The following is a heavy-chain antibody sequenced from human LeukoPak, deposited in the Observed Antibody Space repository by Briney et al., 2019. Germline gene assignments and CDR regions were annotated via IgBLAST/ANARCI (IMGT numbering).Heavy chain of an antibody. CDR1: GFTFSSYS. D-gene: IGHD1-26*01. V-gene: IGHV3-53*01. CDR2: IYSGGST. Sequence: PGGSLRLSCAASGFTFSSYSMNWVRQAPGKGLEWVSVIYSGGSTYYADSVKGRFTISRDNSKNTLYLQMNSLRAEDTAVYYCARPHTSGTYDAFDIWGQGTMVTVSS. CDR3: ARPHTSGTYDAFDI. J-gene: IGHJ3*02.